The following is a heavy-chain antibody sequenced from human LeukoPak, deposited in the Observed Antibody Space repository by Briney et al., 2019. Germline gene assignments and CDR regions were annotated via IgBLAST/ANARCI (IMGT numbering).Heavy chain of an antibody. CDR2: VFHTGST. Sequence: PSETLSLTCTVSGGSISAYNWGWIRQSPGKGLEYIGYVFHTGSTNRNPSLESRLTISVDTSKRQFSLKLTSVTAADTAVYYCARLGWGSNYADLWGQGTLVTVST. D-gene: IGHD1-26*01. CDR1: GGSISAYN. V-gene: IGHV4-59*01. CDR3: ARLGWGSNYADL. J-gene: IGHJ5*02.